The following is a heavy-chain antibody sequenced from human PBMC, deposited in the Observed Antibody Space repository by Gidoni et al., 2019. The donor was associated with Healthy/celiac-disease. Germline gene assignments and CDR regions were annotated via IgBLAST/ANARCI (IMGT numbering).Heavy chain of an antibody. J-gene: IGHJ5*02. Sequence: QVQLQASGPGLVQPSQTLSLTCTVSGGPISSGRYSWRWIRQHPGQGLEWIGYIYYSGSTYYNPSLKSRVTISVDTSKNQFSLKLSSVTAADTAVYDCARVRVLYSSSSSGPSFDGGFDAWGQGTLVTVSS. CDR2: IYYSGST. V-gene: IGHV4-31*03. CDR1: GGPISSGRYS. D-gene: IGHD6-6*01. CDR3: ARVRVLYSSSSSGPSFDGGFDA.